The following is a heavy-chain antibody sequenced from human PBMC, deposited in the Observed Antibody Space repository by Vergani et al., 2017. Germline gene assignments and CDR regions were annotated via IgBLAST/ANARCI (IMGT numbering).Heavy chain of an antibody. D-gene: IGHD4/OR15-4a*01. CDR1: GYSFATFW. V-gene: IGHV5-51*01. CDR3: ARHTNFGXFDY. CDR2: IYPGDSDA. J-gene: IGHJ4*02. Sequence: EVQLVQSGAEVKKPGESLKISCKASGYSFATFWIGWVRQMPGKGLEWMGLIYPGDSDAKYSPSFQGHVTVSADKSITTAYLQWTTLKASDTAMYYCARHTNFGXFDYWGQGTLVTVSS.